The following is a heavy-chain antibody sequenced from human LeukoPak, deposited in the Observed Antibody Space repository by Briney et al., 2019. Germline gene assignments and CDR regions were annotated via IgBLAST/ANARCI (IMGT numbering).Heavy chain of an antibody. CDR3: AGPRGYCTNGVCYDAFDI. CDR1: GYSFTDYW. V-gene: IGHV5-51*01. J-gene: IGHJ3*02. CDR2: IYPGDSDT. D-gene: IGHD2-8*01. Sequence: GESLKISCKGSGYSFTDYWIGWVRQMPGKGLEWMGIIYPGDSDTRYSPSFQGQVTISADKSISTAYLQWSSLKASDTAMYYCAGPRGYCTNGVCYDAFDIWGQGTMVTVSS.